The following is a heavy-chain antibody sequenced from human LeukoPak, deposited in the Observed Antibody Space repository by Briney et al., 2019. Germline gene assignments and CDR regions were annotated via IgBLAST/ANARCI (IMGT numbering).Heavy chain of an antibody. CDR1: GYTFTTYK. V-gene: IGHV1-46*01. CDR3: ARAAVHFDY. Sequence: GASVKVSCKASGYTFTTYKMHWVRQAPGQGFEWIGIISPSGGSTNYGENFQGRVSMTRDTSTSTVYMELSSLRSEDTAVYYCARAAVHFDYWSQGTLVTVSS. J-gene: IGHJ4*02. CDR2: ISPSGGST. D-gene: IGHD6-13*01.